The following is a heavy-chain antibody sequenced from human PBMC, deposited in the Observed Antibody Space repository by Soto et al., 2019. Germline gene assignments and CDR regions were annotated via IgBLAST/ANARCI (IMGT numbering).Heavy chain of an antibody. V-gene: IGHV1-3*01. CDR3: ARTSAARLYNWFDP. Sequence: ASVKVSCTASGYTFTSYAMHWVRQAPGQRLEWMGWINAGNGNTKYSQKFQGRVTITRDTSASTAYMELSSLRSEDTAVYYCARTSAARLYNWFDPWGQGTLVTVSS. CDR2: INAGNGNT. CDR1: GYTFTSYA. D-gene: IGHD6-6*01. J-gene: IGHJ5*02.